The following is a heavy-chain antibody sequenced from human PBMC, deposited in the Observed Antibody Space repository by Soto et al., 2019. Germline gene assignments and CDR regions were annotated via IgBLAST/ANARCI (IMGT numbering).Heavy chain of an antibody. J-gene: IGHJ4*02. CDR2: VSSSSTYI. Sequence: GGSLRLSCAASGFTFSTYSVNWVRQAPGKGLEWVSSVSSSSTYIYYADSVKGRFTISRDNAKNSLYLQMNSLRAEDTAVYYCARDLKPSTAVTLVVDCWGQGTLVTVSS. D-gene: IGHD4-4*01. V-gene: IGHV3-21*01. CDR1: GFTFSTYS. CDR3: ARDLKPSTAVTLVVDC.